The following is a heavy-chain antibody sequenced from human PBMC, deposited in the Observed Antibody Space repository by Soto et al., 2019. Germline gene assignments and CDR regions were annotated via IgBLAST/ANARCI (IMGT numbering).Heavy chain of an antibody. D-gene: IGHD3-3*01. J-gene: IGHJ3*02. CDR2: ISYDGSDK. Sequence: QVHLVESGGGVVQPGRSLRLSCAASGFTFSNYAMHWVRQAPGKGLEWVAVISYDGSDKYNANSVKGRFTISRDNSKNTLYLQMNSLRAEDTAVYYCAKDARILDYGFWSGGNDAFDIWGQGTKVTVSS. CDR1: GFTFSNYA. CDR3: AKDARILDYGFWSGGNDAFDI. V-gene: IGHV3-30-3*02.